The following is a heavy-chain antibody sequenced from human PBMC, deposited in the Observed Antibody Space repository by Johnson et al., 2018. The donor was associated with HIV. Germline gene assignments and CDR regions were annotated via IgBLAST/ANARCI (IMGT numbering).Heavy chain of an antibody. J-gene: IGHJ3*01. CDR2: IRYDGSNK. V-gene: IGHV3-30*02. CDR3: ARGDSGDYAGAFDV. D-gene: IGHD4-17*01. Sequence: QVQLVESGGGVVQPGGSLRLSCAASGFTFSSYGMHWVRQAPGTGLEWVAFIRYDGSNKYYADSVKGRFTISRDNSKNTRYLQMNRLRADDTAVYYCARGDSGDYAGAFDVWGQGTMVTVSS. CDR1: GFTFSSYG.